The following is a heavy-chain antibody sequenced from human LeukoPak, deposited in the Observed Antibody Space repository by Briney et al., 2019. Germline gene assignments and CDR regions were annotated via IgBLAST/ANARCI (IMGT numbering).Heavy chain of an antibody. V-gene: IGHV4-31*03. CDR2: MYYSGTS. D-gene: IGHD5-12*01. CDR3: ARAGYDFLGFTNCFDP. Sequence: SSETLSLTCTVSGGSISSGAYFWTWIRQLPGKGLEWIGYMYYSGTSYYNPSLQSRLTMSVDTSKNQFSLELTSVTAADTAVYYCARAGYDFLGFTNCFDPWGQGTLVTVSS. CDR1: GGSISSGAYF. J-gene: IGHJ5*02.